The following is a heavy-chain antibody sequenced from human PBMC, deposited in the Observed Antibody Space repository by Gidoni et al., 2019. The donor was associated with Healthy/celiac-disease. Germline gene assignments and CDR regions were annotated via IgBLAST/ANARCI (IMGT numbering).Heavy chain of an antibody. CDR1: GFTFSSYG. CDR2: ISYDGINK. CDR3: AIGHFDY. J-gene: IGHJ4*02. Sequence: QVQLVESGGGVVQPGRSLRLPCAASGFTFSSYGMHWVRQAPGQGLEWMAVISYDGINKYYADSVKGRFTISRDNSKNTLYLQMSSLRAEDTAVYYCAIGHFDYWGQGTLVTVSS. V-gene: IGHV3-30*03.